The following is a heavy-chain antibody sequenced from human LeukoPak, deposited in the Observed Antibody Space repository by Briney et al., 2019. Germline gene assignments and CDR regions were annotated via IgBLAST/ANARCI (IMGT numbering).Heavy chain of an antibody. D-gene: IGHD1-26*01. CDR3: ARGVGSGAPLVDP. V-gene: IGHV4-59*01. Sequence: SETLSLTCTVSGGHISSYYFHWIRQTPGKGLEWIGYIYHSEGTKYNPSLKSRVAISIDTSKNQFSLRLTSVTAADTALYYCARGVGSGAPLVDPWGQGTLVTVST. J-gene: IGHJ5*02. CDR1: GGHISSYY. CDR2: IYHSEGT.